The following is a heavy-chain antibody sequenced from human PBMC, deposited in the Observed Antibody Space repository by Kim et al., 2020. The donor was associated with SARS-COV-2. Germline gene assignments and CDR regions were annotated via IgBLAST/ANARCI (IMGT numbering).Heavy chain of an antibody. Sequence: GGSLRLSCAASGFTFSSYAMSWVRQAPGKGLEWVSAISGSGGSTYYADSVKGRFTISRDNSKNTLYLQMNSLRAEDTAVYYCAKDLIALWSPGYYFDYWGQGTLVTVSS. J-gene: IGHJ4*02. V-gene: IGHV3-23*01. CDR3: AKDLIALWSPGYYFDY. CDR1: GFTFSSYA. CDR2: ISGSGGST. D-gene: IGHD3-10*01.